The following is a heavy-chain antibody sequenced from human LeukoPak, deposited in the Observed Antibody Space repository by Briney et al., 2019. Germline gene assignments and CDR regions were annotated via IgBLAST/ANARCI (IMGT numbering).Heavy chain of an antibody. J-gene: IGHJ4*02. D-gene: IGHD3-10*01. CDR2: IYYSGHA. V-gene: IGHV4-39*07. Sequence: PSETLSLTCTVSGVSISSINSYWGWIRHPPGKGLEWIASIYYSGHAYYNPSIKSRVTISVHTSKTQFSLKLSSGTAADTAVYYCAREYRWFGEVLIDYWGQGTLVTVSS. CDR3: AREYRWFGEVLIDY. CDR1: GVSISSINSY.